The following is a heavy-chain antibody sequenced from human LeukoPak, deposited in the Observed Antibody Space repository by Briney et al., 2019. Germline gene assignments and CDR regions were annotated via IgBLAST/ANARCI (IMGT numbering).Heavy chain of an antibody. J-gene: IGHJ4*02. CDR3: TRDFSSGWVGDFDY. V-gene: IGHV3-30*01. CDR2: ISHDGNNQ. D-gene: IGHD6-19*01. CDR1: GFTFRSYA. Sequence: GGSLRLSCAASGFTFRSYAIHWVRQAPGKGLEWVAVISHDGNNQYYADSVKGRFTISRDNSKNTVHLQMISLRPEDTAVYYCTRDFSSGWVGDFDYWGQGTLVTVSS.